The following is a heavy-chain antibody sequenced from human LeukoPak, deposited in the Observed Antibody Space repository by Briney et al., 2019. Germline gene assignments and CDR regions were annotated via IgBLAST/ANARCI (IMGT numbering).Heavy chain of an antibody. Sequence: QPGRSLRLSCAASGFTFSSYGMHWVRQAPGKGLEWVAAMSSDGTNKYYADSVKGRFTISRDNSKNTLYLQMNSLRAEDTAVYYCAKALAATGIGGYFDYWGQGTLVTVSS. CDR2: MSSDGTNK. J-gene: IGHJ4*02. V-gene: IGHV3-30*18. D-gene: IGHD6-13*01. CDR1: GFTFSSYG. CDR3: AKALAATGIGGYFDY.